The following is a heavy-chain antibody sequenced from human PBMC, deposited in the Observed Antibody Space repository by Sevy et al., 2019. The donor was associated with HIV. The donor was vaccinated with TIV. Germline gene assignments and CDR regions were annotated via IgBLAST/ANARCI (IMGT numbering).Heavy chain of an antibody. CDR1: GFIFSNYD. J-gene: IGHJ4*02. V-gene: IGHV3-33*01. Sequence: GGSLRLSCAASGFIFSNYDMHWVRQAPGKGLDWVAVILNDGSKKYYGDSVKGGFTISRDNSKNTLYLQINSLGVEDTAVYYCAREGIAVAGTFDYWGQGSLVTVSS. CDR2: ILNDGSKK. CDR3: AREGIAVAGTFDY. D-gene: IGHD6-19*01.